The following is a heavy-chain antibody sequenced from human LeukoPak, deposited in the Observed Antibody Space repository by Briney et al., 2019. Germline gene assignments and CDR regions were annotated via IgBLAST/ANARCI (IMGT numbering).Heavy chain of an antibody. CDR2: INPSGGST. D-gene: IGHD3-22*01. Sequence: ASVTVSCKASGYTFTSYYMHWVRQAPGQGLEWLGIINPSGGSTTYAQKFQGRVTMTRDTSTSTVYMELSSLRSEDTAVYYCARGSRGYFDYWGQGTLVTVSS. V-gene: IGHV1-46*01. J-gene: IGHJ4*02. CDR3: ARGSRGYFDY. CDR1: GYTFTSYY.